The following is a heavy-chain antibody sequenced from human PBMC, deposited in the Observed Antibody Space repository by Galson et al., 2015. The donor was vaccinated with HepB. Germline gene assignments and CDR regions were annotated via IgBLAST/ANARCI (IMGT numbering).Heavy chain of an antibody. J-gene: IGHJ4*02. D-gene: IGHD3-10*02. Sequence: SLRLSCAASGFTFSSYGMHWVRQAPGKGLEWVAVIWYDGSNKYYADSVKGRFTISRDNSKNTLYLQMNSLRAEDTAVYYCARGEVFGELLDSRLDYWGQGTLVTVSS. V-gene: IGHV3-33*01. CDR3: ARGEVFGELLDSRLDY. CDR1: GFTFSSYG. CDR2: IWYDGSNK.